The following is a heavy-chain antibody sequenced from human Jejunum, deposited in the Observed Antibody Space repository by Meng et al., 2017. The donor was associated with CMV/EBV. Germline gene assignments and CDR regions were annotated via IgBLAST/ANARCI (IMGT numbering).Heavy chain of an antibody. CDR2: VSSVSSYT. CDR1: GLTFDVYS. D-gene: IGHD2-15*01. Sequence: VELVESWGGLGKAGGYLGRSCGACGLTFDVYSMNWIRHAPGKGLEWVSSVSSVSSYTNYADSVKGRFTISRDNAKKSLYLQMSSLRGEDTAVYYCARAGLGHNSFDPWGQGTLVTVSS. V-gene: IGHV3-11*05. J-gene: IGHJ5*02. CDR3: ARAGLGHNSFDP.